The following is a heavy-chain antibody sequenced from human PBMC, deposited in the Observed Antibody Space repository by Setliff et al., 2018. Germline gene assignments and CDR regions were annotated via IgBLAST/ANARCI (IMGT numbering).Heavy chain of an antibody. CDR3: AKSPHDFWSGRVFFDY. CDR2: IIGSGIST. J-gene: IGHJ4*01. CDR1: GFSFSSYA. Sequence: PGGSLRLSCAASGFSFSSYAMSWVRQAPGKGLEWVSTIIGSGISTYYADSVQGRVTISRDNHKNTLHLQMNSLRVEDTAIYYCAKSPHDFWSGRVFFDYWGQGMLVTASS. V-gene: IGHV3-23*01. D-gene: IGHD3-3*01.